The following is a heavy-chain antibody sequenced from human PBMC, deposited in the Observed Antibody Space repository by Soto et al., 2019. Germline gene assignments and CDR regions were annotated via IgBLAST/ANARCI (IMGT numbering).Heavy chain of an antibody. CDR2: IYPGDSDT. Sequence: GESLKISCKGSGYSFTSYWIGWVRQMPGKGLEWMGIIYPGDSDTRYSPSFQGQVTISADKSISTAYLQWSSLKASDTAMYYCATSQLAADPGSAFGIWGQGTMVTVSS. CDR3: ATSQLAADPGSAFGI. V-gene: IGHV5-51*01. J-gene: IGHJ3*02. D-gene: IGHD6-6*01. CDR1: GYSFTSYW.